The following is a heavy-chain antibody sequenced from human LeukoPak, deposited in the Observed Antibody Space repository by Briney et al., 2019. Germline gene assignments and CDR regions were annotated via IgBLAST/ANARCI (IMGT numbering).Heavy chain of an antibody. CDR1: GFTFSSYA. CDR3: ARDWDDILTGYYLLFDY. Sequence: GGSLRLSCAPSGFTFSSYAMHWVRQAPGKGLEWVAVISYAGSNKFYADSVRGRVTISRDNSKNTLYLQMNSLRAEDTAVYYCARDWDDILTGYYLLFDYWGQGTLVTVSS. CDR2: ISYAGSNK. D-gene: IGHD3-9*01. J-gene: IGHJ4*02. V-gene: IGHV3-30-3*01.